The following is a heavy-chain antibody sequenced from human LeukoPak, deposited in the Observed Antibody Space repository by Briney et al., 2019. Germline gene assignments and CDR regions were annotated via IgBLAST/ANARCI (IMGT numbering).Heavy chain of an antibody. Sequence: PSETLSLTCTVSGGSISSYYWSWIRQPAGKGLEWIGRIYPGGSTNYNPSLKSRVTMSVDASQRQLSLKLSSVTAADTAVYYCARGDYMDVWGKGTTVTVSS. J-gene: IGHJ6*03. CDR3: ARGDYMDV. CDR2: IYPGGST. V-gene: IGHV4-4*07. CDR1: GGSISSYY.